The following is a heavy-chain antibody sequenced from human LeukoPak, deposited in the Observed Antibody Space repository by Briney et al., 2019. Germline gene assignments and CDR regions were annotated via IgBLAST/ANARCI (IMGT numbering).Heavy chain of an antibody. D-gene: IGHD3-10*01. Sequence: SETLSLTCTVSGGSISSYYWSWIRQPPGKGLEWIGRIYTSGSTNYNPSLKSRVTISVDTSKNQFSLKLSSVTAADTAVYYCAGSGSYNNWFDPWGQGTLVTVSS. V-gene: IGHV4-4*08. CDR2: IYTSGST. CDR3: AGSGSYNNWFDP. CDR1: GGSISSYY. J-gene: IGHJ5*02.